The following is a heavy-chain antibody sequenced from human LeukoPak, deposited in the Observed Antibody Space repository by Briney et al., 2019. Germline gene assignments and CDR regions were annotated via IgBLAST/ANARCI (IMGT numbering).Heavy chain of an antibody. Sequence: PGGSLRLSCAASTFTFRNYWMSWVRQAPGKGLEWVANIKQDGSEKYYVDSVKGRFTISRDNAKNSLYLQMNSLRAEDTAVYYCARVRAKQLQYYFDYWGQGTLVTVSS. CDR2: IKQDGSEK. V-gene: IGHV3-7*01. CDR1: TFTFRNYW. CDR3: ARVRAKQLQYYFDY. J-gene: IGHJ4*02. D-gene: IGHD6-13*01.